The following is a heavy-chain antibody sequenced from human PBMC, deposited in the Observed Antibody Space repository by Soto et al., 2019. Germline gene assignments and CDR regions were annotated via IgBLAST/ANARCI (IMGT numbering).Heavy chain of an antibody. CDR1: GFTVSSNY. CDR2: IYSGGST. J-gene: IGHJ6*03. D-gene: IGHD3-10*01. Sequence: GGSLRLSCAASGFTVSSNYMSWVRQAPGKGLEWVSVIYSGGSTYYADSVKGRFTISRDNSKNTLYLQMNSLRAEDTAVYYCAREEVTMVRGVRIYYYYYMDVWGKGTTVTVSS. V-gene: IGHV3-66*01. CDR3: AREEVTMVRGVRIYYYYYMDV.